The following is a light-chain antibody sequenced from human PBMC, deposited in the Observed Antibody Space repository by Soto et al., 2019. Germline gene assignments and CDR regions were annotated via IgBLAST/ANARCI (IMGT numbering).Light chain of an antibody. CDR1: QSISTK. J-gene: IGKJ2*03. V-gene: IGKV3-15*01. CDR3: QQYNKWPYS. CDR2: DAS. Sequence: EIVMTQSPATLSVSPGEGATLSCGASQSISTKLAWYQQKPGQAPRLLIYDASARATGFPTRFSGSGSGTEFTLTISSLQSEDFADYYCQQYNKWPYSVGQGTKLEIK.